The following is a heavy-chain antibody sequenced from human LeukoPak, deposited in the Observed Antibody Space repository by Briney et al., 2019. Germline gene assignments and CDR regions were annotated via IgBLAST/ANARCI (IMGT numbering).Heavy chain of an antibody. CDR2: INNGGDTT. Sequence: SGGSLRLSCAASGFTFSNYVMTWVRQAPGKGLEWVSVINNGGDTTYYADSVKGRFTISRDNSKNTLYLQMNSLRAEDTAVYYCARAGTMIFDWFDPWGQGTLVTVSS. CDR1: GFTFSNYV. J-gene: IGHJ5*02. CDR3: ARAGTMIFDWFDP. V-gene: IGHV3-23*01. D-gene: IGHD1-7*01.